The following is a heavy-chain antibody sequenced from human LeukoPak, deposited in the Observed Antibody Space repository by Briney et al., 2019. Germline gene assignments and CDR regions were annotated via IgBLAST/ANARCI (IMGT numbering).Heavy chain of an antibody. D-gene: IGHD6-13*01. V-gene: IGHV1-2*02. CDR2: INPNSGGT. Sequence: ASVKVSCKASGYTSTGYYMHWVQQAPGQGLEWMGWINPNSGGTNYAQKFQGRVTMTRDTSISTAYMELSRLKSDDTAVYYCARGDSSSWFFDYWGQGTLVTVSS. CDR1: GYTSTGYY. J-gene: IGHJ4*02. CDR3: ARGDSSSWFFDY.